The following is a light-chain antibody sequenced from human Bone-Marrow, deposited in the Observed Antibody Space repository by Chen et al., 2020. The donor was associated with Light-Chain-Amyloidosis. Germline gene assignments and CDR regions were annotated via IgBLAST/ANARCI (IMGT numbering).Light chain of an antibody. CDR1: QSISSY. V-gene: IGKV1-39*01. J-gene: IGKJ2*01. CDR3: QQSYITPTPGDT. Sequence: DLQMTQSPSSLSASVGDRVTITCRASQSISSYLNWYQQKPGKAPKLLIYAASSLQSGVPSRFSVSGSGTDFTLTISSLQPEDFATYYCQQSYITPTPGDTFGQGTKLEIK. CDR2: AAS.